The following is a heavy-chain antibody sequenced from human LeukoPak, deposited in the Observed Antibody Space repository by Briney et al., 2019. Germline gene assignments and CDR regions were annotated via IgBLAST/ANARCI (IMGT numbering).Heavy chain of an antibody. CDR2: IPFDGSNK. D-gene: IGHD3-22*01. J-gene: IGHJ4*02. CDR3: AKDHRVYDNSAFLDS. V-gene: IGHV3-30*02. CDR1: GFTFSNYG. Sequence: GGSLRLSCAASGFTFSNYGMYWVRQAPGKGLEWVTFIPFDGSNKYYADSVKGRFTISRDNSKNTLYLQTNSLRAEDTAVYYCAKDHRVYDNSAFLDSWGQGTLVTVSS.